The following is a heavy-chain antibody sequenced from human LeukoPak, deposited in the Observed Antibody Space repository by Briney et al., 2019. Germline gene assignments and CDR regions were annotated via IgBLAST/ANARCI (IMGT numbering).Heavy chain of an antibody. D-gene: IGHD3-22*01. CDR3: ARDAQYYYDSSGYPGDY. Sequence: ASVKVSCKASGYTFTGYYIHWVRQAPGQGLEWMGWINPNSGGTNYAQKFQGRVTMTRDTSISTAYMELSRLRSDDTAVYYCARDAQYYYDSSGYPGDYWGQGTLVTVSS. J-gene: IGHJ4*02. CDR2: INPNSGGT. V-gene: IGHV1-2*02. CDR1: GYTFTGYY.